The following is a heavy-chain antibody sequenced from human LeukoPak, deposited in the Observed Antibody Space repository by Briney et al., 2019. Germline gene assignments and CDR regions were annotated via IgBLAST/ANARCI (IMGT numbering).Heavy chain of an antibody. J-gene: IGHJ4*02. CDR3: ARVDYVCGSYRYTSNFDY. D-gene: IGHD3-16*02. CDR2: INHSGST. CDR1: GGSFSGYY. V-gene: IGHV4-34*01. Sequence: SETLSLPCAVYGGSFSGYYWSWLRQPPGKGLEWVGEINHSGSTNYNPSIKNRVTISVDTSKNQFSLKLSSVTAADTAVYYGARVDYVCGSYRYTSNFDYWGQGTLVTVSS.